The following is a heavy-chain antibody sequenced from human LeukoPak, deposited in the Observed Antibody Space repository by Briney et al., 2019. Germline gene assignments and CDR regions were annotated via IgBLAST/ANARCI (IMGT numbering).Heavy chain of an antibody. D-gene: IGHD2-15*01. V-gene: IGHV4-59*02. Sequence: SETLSLTCTVSGGSVSSDYWSWIRQPPGKGLEWIGYIYYSGSTNYNPSLKSRVTISVDTSKNQFSLKLSSVTAADTAVYYCASVVAAEGYYFDYWGQGTLVTVSS. CDR3: ASVVAAEGYYFDY. CDR1: GGSVSSDY. CDR2: IYYSGST. J-gene: IGHJ4*02.